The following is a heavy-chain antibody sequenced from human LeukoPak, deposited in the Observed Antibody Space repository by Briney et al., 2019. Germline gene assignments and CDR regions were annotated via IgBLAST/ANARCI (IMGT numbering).Heavy chain of an antibody. CDR3: ARSAVVTAIRGAFDI. D-gene: IGHD2-21*02. V-gene: IGHV3-21*01. Sequence: GGSPRLSSAASEFTFSSYSMNWARHAPGKGVGWVSSISSSRSYIYYADSVKRRFTISRDNDKNTLYLQMGSLRAEDMAVYYCARSAVVTAIRGAFDIWVQGRMVTVCS. J-gene: IGHJ3*02. CDR1: EFTFSSYS. CDR2: ISSSRSYI.